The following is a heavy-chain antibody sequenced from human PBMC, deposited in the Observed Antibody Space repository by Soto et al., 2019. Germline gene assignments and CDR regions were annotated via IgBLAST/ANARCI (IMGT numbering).Heavy chain of an antibody. Sequence: QVELVQSGPEMMQPGASVKVSCKASGFTSLSYAFHWVRQAPGQGPQWLGWINAGVDGTMYSQRYQGRHNITRDSSANIVFLEVNTLTNEDTAVYYCAREVQGVTSFDYWGQGTLVAVSS. CDR2: INAGVDGT. D-gene: IGHD3-10*01. CDR1: GFTSLSYA. V-gene: IGHV1-3*01. CDR3: AREVQGVTSFDY. J-gene: IGHJ4*02.